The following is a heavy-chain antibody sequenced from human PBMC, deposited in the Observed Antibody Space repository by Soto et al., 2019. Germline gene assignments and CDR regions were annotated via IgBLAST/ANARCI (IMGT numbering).Heavy chain of an antibody. CDR2: IYSGGDT. Sequence: EVQLVESGGGLVQPGGSLRLSCTASGFAVRHNYMTWVRQAPGKGLEWVSLIYSGGDTAYADSVKGRFTISRHTSQNTRYLQMNSLRAVDTAVYYCARKTDSIPSGGDVWGKGTAVTVSS. D-gene: IGHD3-10*01. J-gene: IGHJ6*04. V-gene: IGHV3-53*04. CDR1: GFAVRHNY. CDR3: ARKTDSIPSGGDV.